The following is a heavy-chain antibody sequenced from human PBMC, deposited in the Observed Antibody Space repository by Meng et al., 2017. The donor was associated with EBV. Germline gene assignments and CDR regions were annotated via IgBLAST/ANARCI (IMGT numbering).Heavy chain of an antibody. J-gene: IGHJ4*02. V-gene: IGHV1-2*06. CDR3: ARVGIAVAGTGDY. CDR1: GYTFTGYY. Sequence: QVQRVQAGAEVKKPGASVKVSCKASGYTFTGYYMHCVRQAPGQGLEWMGRINPNSGGTNYAQKFQGRVTMTRDTSISTAYMELSRLRSDDTAVYYCARVGIAVAGTGDYWGQGTLVTVSS. CDR2: INPNSGGT. D-gene: IGHD6-19*01.